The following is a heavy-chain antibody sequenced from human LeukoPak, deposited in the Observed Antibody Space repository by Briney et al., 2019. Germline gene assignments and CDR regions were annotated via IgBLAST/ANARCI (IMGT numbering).Heavy chain of an antibody. CDR3: ARGEGNDRYAFDI. Sequence: ASVKVSCKASGYTFTGYYMHWVRQAPGQGLEWMGWINPNSGGTNYAQKFQGRVTMTRDTSISTAYMELSRLRSEDTAVYYCARGEGNDRYAFDIWGQGTMVTVSS. CDR1: GYTFTGYY. D-gene: IGHD1-1*01. V-gene: IGHV1-2*02. J-gene: IGHJ3*02. CDR2: INPNSGGT.